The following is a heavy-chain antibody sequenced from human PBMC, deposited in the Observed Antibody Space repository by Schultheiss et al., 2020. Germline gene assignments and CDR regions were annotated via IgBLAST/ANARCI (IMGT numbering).Heavy chain of an antibody. CDR3: TTLFPSADGGPSFDY. V-gene: IGHV3-15*01. J-gene: IGHJ4*02. CDR2: IKSKTDGGTT. Sequence: GGSLRLSCAASGFTFSNAWMSWVRQAPGKGLEWVGRIKSKTDGGTTDYAAPVKGRFTISRDDSKNTLYLQMNSLKTEDTAVYYCTTLFPSADGGPSFDYWGQGNLGTVSS. CDR1: GFTFSNAW. D-gene: IGHD2-21*01.